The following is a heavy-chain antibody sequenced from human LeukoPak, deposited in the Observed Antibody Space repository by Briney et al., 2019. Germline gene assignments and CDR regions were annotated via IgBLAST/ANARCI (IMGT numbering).Heavy chain of an antibody. CDR3: AREVRGYYFDY. CDR1: GFTDTSNY. D-gene: IGHD5-12*01. Sequence: PGGSLRLSCAASGFTDTSNYMTWVRQAPGKGVEWVSVISSGGNTYYADSVKGRFTISRDNSKNTVYLQMNGLRAEDTAVYYCAREVRGYYFDYWGQGTLVTASS. CDR2: ISSGGNT. V-gene: IGHV3-53*01. J-gene: IGHJ4*02.